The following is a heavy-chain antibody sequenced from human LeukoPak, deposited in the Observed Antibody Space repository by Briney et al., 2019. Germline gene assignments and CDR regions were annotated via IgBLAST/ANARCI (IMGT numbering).Heavy chain of an antibody. Sequence: GGSLRLSCAASGFTFSSYAMSWVRQAPGKGLEWLSPISGSGGSTYYADSVKGRFTISRDNSKNTMYLQMNSLRAEDTAVYYCAKGRVPAARSNYYYYMDVWGKGTTVTVSS. J-gene: IGHJ6*03. V-gene: IGHV3-23*01. D-gene: IGHD2-2*01. CDR1: GFTFSSYA. CDR2: ISGSGGST. CDR3: AKGRVPAARSNYYYYMDV.